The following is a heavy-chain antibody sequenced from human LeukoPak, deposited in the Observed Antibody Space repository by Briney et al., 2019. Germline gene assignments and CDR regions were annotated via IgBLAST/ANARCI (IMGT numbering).Heavy chain of an antibody. CDR3: ARAYPPRSRYIVATMRGYFDY. V-gene: IGHV1-3*01. CDR1: GYTFTSYA. CDR2: INAGNGNT. Sequence: ASLKVSCKASGYTFTSYAMHWVRQAPGQRLEWMGWINAGNGNTKYSQKFQGRVTITRDTSASTAYMELSSLRSEDTAVYYCARAYPPRSRYIVATMRGYFDYWGQGTLVTVSS. D-gene: IGHD5-12*01. J-gene: IGHJ4*02.